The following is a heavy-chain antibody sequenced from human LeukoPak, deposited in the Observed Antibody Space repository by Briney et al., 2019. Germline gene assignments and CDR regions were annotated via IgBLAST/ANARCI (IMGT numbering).Heavy chain of an antibody. V-gene: IGHV3-33*06. CDR3: AKEGDQFRGYLDA. CDR1: GFMFSRLG. J-gene: IGHJ6*03. Sequence: GRSLRLSCTASGFMFSRLGMQWVRQAPGEGLEWVAMIWHDGSVEEYADSVKGRFTISRDNPHNTLNLQMNSLRDDDTAVYYCAKEGDQFRGYLDAWGKGTTVTVSS. D-gene: IGHD3-16*01. CDR2: IWHDGSVE.